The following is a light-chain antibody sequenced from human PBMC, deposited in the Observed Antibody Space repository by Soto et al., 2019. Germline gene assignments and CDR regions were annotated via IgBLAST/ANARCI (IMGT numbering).Light chain of an antibody. V-gene: IGKV3-20*01. CDR1: QNVSTY. J-gene: IGKJ1*01. CDR2: GAS. CDR3: QQYYNSPFT. Sequence: ETVLTQSPCTLSLSPGERATLSCRASQNVSTYLAWYQQKTGRAPRLLVFGASSRASGVPDRFSGSGSGTDFTLTISGLEPEDFALYYCQQYYNSPFTFGQGTKVGIK.